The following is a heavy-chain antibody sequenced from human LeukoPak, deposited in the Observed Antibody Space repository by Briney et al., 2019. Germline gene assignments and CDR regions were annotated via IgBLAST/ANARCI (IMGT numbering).Heavy chain of an antibody. D-gene: IGHD6-13*01. V-gene: IGHV3-53*05. Sequence: GGSLRLSCAASGFTVSSNYMSWVRQAPGKGLEWVSVIYSGGNTYYADSVKGRFTISRDNSKNTLYLQMNSLRAEDTAVYYCATTPGIAAAVDYWGQGTLVTVSS. CDR2: IYSGGNT. J-gene: IGHJ4*02. CDR1: GFTVSSNY. CDR3: ATTPGIAAAVDY.